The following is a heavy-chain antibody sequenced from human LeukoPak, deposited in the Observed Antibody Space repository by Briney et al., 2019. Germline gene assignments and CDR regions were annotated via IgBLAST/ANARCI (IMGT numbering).Heavy chain of an antibody. CDR2: MNPNSGNT. CDR1: GYTFTGYY. CDR3: ARAGGSSWYGG. J-gene: IGHJ4*02. Sequence: ASVKVSCKASGYTFTGYYMHWVRQAPGQGLEWMGWMNPNSGNTGYAQKFQGRVTMTRNTSISTAYMELSSLRSEDTAVYYCARAGGSSWYGGWGQGTLVTVSS. D-gene: IGHD6-13*01. V-gene: IGHV1-8*02.